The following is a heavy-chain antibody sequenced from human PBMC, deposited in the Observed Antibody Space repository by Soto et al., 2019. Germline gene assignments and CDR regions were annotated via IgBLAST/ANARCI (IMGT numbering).Heavy chain of an antibody. D-gene: IGHD2-15*01. Sequence: ASVKVSCKVSGYTLTELSMHWVRQAPGKGLEWMGGFDPEDGETIYAQKFQGRVTMTEDTSTDTAYMELSSLRSEDTAVYYCATAGRVVVAATRRYYYYYGMDVWGQGTTVTVSS. V-gene: IGHV1-24*01. CDR3: ATAGRVVVAATRRYYYYYGMDV. CDR2: FDPEDGET. CDR1: GYTLTELS. J-gene: IGHJ6*02.